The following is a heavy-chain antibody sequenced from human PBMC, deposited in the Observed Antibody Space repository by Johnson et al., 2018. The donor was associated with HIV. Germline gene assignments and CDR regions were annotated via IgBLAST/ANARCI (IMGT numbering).Heavy chain of an antibody. CDR1: GFTFSSYA. D-gene: IGHD2-21*02. Sequence: QVQLVESGGGVVQPGRSLRLSSAASGFTFSSYAMHWVRQAPGKGLEWVAVISYDGSNKYSADSVKGRFTISRDNSKNTLYLQMNSLRAEDTAVYYCARDLLIAYCGGDCWDAFDIWGQGTRVTVSS. CDR3: ARDLLIAYCGGDCWDAFDI. V-gene: IGHV3-30-3*01. CDR2: ISYDGSNK. J-gene: IGHJ3*02.